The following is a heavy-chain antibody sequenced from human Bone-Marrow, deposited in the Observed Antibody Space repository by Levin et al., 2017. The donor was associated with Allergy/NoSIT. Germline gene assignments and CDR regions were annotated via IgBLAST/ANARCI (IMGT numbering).Heavy chain of an antibody. CDR2: ITTATATGDT. V-gene: IGHV1-3*04. CDR3: AKGLDDFWSGFYYYGMDV. Sequence: GESLKISCKASGYNFTNYALHWLRQAPGRRPEWMGWITTATATGDTKYSVHFQGRVTITMDTSANTAFMELSSLTSEDTAIYYCAKGLDDFWSGFYYYGMDVWGHGTSVTVSS. D-gene: IGHD3-3*01. CDR1: GYNFTNYA. J-gene: IGHJ6*02.